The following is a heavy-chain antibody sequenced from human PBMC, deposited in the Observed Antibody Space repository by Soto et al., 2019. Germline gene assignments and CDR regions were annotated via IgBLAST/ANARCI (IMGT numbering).Heavy chain of an antibody. Sequence: GASVKVSCKASGGTFSSYAISWVRQAPGQGLEWMGGIIPIFGTANYAQKFQGRVTITADESTSTAYMELSSLRSEDTAVYYCARDYRAATSSYYYYYGMDVWGQGTTVTVSS. CDR3: ARDYRAATSSYYYYYGMDV. CDR2: IIPIFGTA. V-gene: IGHV1-69*13. D-gene: IGHD3-10*01. CDR1: GGTFSSYA. J-gene: IGHJ6*02.